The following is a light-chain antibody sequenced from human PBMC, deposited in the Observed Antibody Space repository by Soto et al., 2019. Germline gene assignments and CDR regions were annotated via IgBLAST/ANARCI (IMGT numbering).Light chain of an antibody. J-gene: IGKJ2*01. CDR2: GAS. CDR3: QQYGSSPYT. Sequence: EIVLTQSPATLSLSPGERATLSCRASQSGSSNYLAWYQQKPGQAPRLLMYGASSRATGIPARFSGSGSGTDFTLTISRVEPEDFGVYYYQQYGSSPYTFGQGTKLEIK. V-gene: IGKV3-20*01. CDR1: QSGSSNY.